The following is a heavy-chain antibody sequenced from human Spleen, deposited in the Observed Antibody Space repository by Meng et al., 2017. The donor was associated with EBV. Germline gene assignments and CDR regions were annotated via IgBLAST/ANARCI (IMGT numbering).Heavy chain of an antibody. V-gene: IGHV1-69*06. Sequence: GQLGQSGAEVKKPGSAVKVLCKASGGTFSSYAISWVRQAPGQGLEWMGGIIPIFGTANYAQKFQGRVTITADKSTSTAYMELSSLRSEDTAVYYCARGEQTEVWFDPWGQGTLVTVSS. CDR3: ARGEQTEVWFDP. D-gene: IGHD1/OR15-1a*01. J-gene: IGHJ5*02. CDR1: GGTFSSYA. CDR2: IIPIFGTA.